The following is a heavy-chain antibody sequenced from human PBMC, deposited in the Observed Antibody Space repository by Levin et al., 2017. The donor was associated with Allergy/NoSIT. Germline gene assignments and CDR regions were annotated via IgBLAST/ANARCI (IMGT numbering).Heavy chain of an antibody. Sequence: GESLKISCAASGFTFSNAWMSWPPPPPGKGLEWVGRIKSKTDGGTTDYAAPVKGRFTISRDDSKNTLYLQMNSLKTEDTAVYYCTPLPYYYDSSGDQFDYWGQGTLVTVSS. J-gene: IGHJ4*02. D-gene: IGHD3-22*01. CDR1: GFTFSNAW. CDR3: TPLPYYYDSSGDQFDY. V-gene: IGHV3-15*01. CDR2: IKSKTDGGTT.